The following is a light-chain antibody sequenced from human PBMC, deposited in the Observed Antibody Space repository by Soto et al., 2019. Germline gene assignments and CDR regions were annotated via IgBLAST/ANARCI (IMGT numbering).Light chain of an antibody. CDR2: EVS. V-gene: IGLV2-14*01. Sequence: QSALTQPASVSGSPGQSITISCTGTSSDVGGYNYVSWYQQHPGKAPKLMIYEVSNRPSGVSNRFSGSKSGNTASLTISGLQAEDEADYYCSSYTSSSTPVAFGGGTKVTVL. CDR1: SSDVGGYNY. CDR3: SSYTSSSTPVA. J-gene: IGLJ2*01.